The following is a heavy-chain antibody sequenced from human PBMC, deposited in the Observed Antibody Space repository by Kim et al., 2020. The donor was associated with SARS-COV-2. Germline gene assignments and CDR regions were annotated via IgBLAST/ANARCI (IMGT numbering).Heavy chain of an antibody. CDR3: ARESAMVRGVMVYYGMDV. D-gene: IGHD3-10*01. V-gene: IGHV4-59*01. J-gene: IGHJ6*02. Sequence: KSRVTISVDTSKNQFSLKLSSVTAADTAVYYCARESAMVRGVMVYYGMDVWGQGTTVTVSS.